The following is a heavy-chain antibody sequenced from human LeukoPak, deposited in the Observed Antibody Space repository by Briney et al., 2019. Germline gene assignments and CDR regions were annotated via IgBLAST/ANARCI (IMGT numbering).Heavy chain of an antibody. CDR1: GGSIRSSSYY. CDR3: ARLYGGNSGAFDI. V-gene: IGHV4-39*01. J-gene: IGHJ3*02. D-gene: IGHD4-23*01. CDR2: IFYSGST. Sequence: PSETLPLTCTVSGGSIRSSSYYWGWIRQPPGKGLEWIGTIFYSGSTYYNPSLKSRVTISVDTSKNQFSLKLSSVTAADTAVHYCARLYGGNSGAFDIWGQGTMVSVSS.